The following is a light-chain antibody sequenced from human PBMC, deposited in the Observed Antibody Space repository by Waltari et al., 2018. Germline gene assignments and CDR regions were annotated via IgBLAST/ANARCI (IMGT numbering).Light chain of an antibody. Sequence: QAALTQPPSVSGSPGPSVTISCTGTSSAIGGYNYVSWYQQHPGKAPKLMIYDVSKRPSGVSERFSGSKSGNTASLTISGLQTEDEADYCCSSYAGSNTFIFGAGTRLTVL. CDR1: SSAIGGYNY. V-gene: IGLV2-11*01. J-gene: IGLJ1*01. CDR2: DVS. CDR3: SSYAGSNTFI.